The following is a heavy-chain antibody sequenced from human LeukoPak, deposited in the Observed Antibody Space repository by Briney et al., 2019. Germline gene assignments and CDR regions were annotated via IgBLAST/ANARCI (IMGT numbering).Heavy chain of an antibody. V-gene: IGHV4-39*07. CDR2: IYYSGST. CDR1: GGSISSSPYY. D-gene: IGHD3-22*01. J-gene: IGHJ4*02. CDR3: ARGRSGLLLMSPYFDY. Sequence: SEALSLTCTVSGGSISSSPYYWGWIRQPPGKGLEWIGYIYYSGSTTYNPSLKSRVTISLDTSKNQFSLKLSSVTAADTAVYYCARGRSGLLLMSPYFDYWGQGTLVTVSS.